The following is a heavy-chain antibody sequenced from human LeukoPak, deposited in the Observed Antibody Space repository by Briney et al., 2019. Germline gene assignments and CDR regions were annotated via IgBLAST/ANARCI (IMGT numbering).Heavy chain of an antibody. Sequence: GGSLRLSCAASGFSFSKYWMSWVRQAPGQGLEWVANINEDGSERYYVDSVKGRFTISRDNSKNTLYLDMNSLRAEDTAVYYCAKSLLTTATGTGRAFDIWGQGTMVTVSA. J-gene: IGHJ3*02. D-gene: IGHD1-1*01. CDR3: AKSLLTTATGTGRAFDI. CDR2: INEDGSER. CDR1: GFSFSKYW. V-gene: IGHV3-7*03.